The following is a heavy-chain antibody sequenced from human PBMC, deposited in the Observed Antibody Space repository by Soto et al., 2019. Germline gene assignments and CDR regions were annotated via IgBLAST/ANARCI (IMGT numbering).Heavy chain of an antibody. CDR2: MNPNSGNT. CDR3: ARERTTITMDV. D-gene: IGHD3-9*01. Sequence: ASVKVSCKASGYTFTSYDINWVRQATGQGLEWMGWMNPNSGNTGYAQKFQGSVTMTRNTSISTAYMELSSLRSEDTAVYYCARERTTITMDVWGQGPTVTVSS. CDR1: GYTFTSYD. V-gene: IGHV1-8*01. J-gene: IGHJ6*02.